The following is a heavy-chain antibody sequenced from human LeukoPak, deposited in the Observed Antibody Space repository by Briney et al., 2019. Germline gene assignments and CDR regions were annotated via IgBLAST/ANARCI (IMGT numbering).Heavy chain of an antibody. Sequence: ASVKVPCKASGYTFTSYYMHWVRQAPGQGLEWMGIINPSGGSTSYAQKFQGRVTMTRDTSTSTVYMELSSLRSEDTAVYYCARAPRNYDSSGYYLDYWGQGTLVTVSS. CDR3: ARAPRNYDSSGYYLDY. D-gene: IGHD3-22*01. J-gene: IGHJ4*02. V-gene: IGHV1-46*01. CDR2: INPSGGST. CDR1: GYTFTSYY.